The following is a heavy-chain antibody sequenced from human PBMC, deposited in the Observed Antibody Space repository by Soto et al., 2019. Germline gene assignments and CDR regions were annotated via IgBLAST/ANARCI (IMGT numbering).Heavy chain of an antibody. Sequence: EVQLVESGGGLVQPGRSLRLSCAASGFTFDDYAMHWVRQGPGKGLEWVSSISWNSCNLFYEDSVNGRFTISRDNAKNSLYLQMNSLRGEDPALYYCAKGASTTVFAFNDYWGQGTLVTVYS. CDR2: ISWNSCNL. J-gene: IGHJ4*02. CDR3: AKGASTTVFAFNDY. V-gene: IGHV3-9*01. CDR1: GFTFDDYA. D-gene: IGHD4-17*01.